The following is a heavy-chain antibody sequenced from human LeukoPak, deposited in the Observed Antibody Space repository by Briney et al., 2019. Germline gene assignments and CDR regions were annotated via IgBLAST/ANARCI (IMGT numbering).Heavy chain of an antibody. J-gene: IGHJ4*02. D-gene: IGHD6-13*01. V-gene: IGHV1-2*06. Sequence: ASVKVSCRASGYTFSDSYIHFVRQAPGQGLEWMGRINPNSGVTHYAQKFHVRVTMTRDTSMYTAYMQLSGLTSDDTAVYFCARGFMSAAGPCDYWGQGTLVTVSS. CDR1: GYTFSDSY. CDR2: INPNSGVT. CDR3: ARGFMSAAGPCDY.